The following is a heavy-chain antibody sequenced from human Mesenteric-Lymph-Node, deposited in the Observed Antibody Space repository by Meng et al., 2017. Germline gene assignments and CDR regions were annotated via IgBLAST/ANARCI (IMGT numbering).Heavy chain of an antibody. V-gene: IGHV3-48*03. D-gene: IGHD4-17*01. J-gene: IGHJ3*02. CDR3: ARGDSDYGHDSFDI. CDR1: GFTFSSYE. Sequence: GGSLRLSCAASGFTFSSYEMNWVRQAPGKGLEWVSYISSSGSTIYYADSVKGRFTISRDNSKNMVYLQMSRLGTEDTAVYYCARGDSDYGHDSFDIWGQGTMVTVSS. CDR2: ISSSGSTI.